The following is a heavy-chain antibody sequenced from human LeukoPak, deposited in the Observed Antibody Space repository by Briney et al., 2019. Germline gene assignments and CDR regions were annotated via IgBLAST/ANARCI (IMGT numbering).Heavy chain of an antibody. V-gene: IGHV3-30*18. Sequence: GGSLRLSCAASGFTFSSYSMNWVRQAPGKGLEWVAVISYDGSNKYYADSVKGRFTISRDNSKNTLYLQMNSLRAEDTAVFYCAKDFAGHQGGATGLFDYWGQGALVTVSS. CDR3: AKDFAGHQGGATGLFDY. J-gene: IGHJ4*01. CDR1: GFTFSSYS. D-gene: IGHD1-26*01. CDR2: ISYDGSNK.